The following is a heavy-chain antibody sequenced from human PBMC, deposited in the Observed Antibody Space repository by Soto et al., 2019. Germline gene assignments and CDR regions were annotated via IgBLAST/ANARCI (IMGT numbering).Heavy chain of an antibody. J-gene: IGHJ6*02. CDR3: ARSYVSGYYDSSGYRGTYYYYGMDV. V-gene: IGHV5-51*01. CDR2: IYSGDSDT. Sequence: GESLKISCKGSGDSFTSYWSGWVRQMPGKGLEWMGSIYSGDSDTRYSPSFQGQVTMSADKSISTAYLQWSSLKASDNAMYYCARSYVSGYYDSSGYRGTYYYYGMDVCGQGTTVTVSS. D-gene: IGHD3-22*01. CDR1: GDSFTSYW.